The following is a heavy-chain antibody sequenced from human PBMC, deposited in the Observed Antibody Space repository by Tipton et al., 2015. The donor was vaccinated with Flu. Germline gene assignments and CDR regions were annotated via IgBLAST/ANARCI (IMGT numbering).Heavy chain of an antibody. Sequence: SLRLSCAASGFTFNIYAMSWVRQAPGKGLEWVSSFSGSGGGTYYADSVKGRFTISRDNSMNTLYLHLNSGSAEDTAMYYCSKGSAAADPADVWGQGTQVTVSS. CDR1: GFTFNIYA. J-gene: IGHJ4*02. CDR2: FSGSGGGT. D-gene: IGHD6-13*01. V-gene: IGHV3-23*01. CDR3: SKGSAAADPADV.